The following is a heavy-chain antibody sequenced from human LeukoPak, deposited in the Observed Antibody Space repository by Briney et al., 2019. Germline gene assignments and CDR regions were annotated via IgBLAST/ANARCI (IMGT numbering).Heavy chain of an antibody. CDR1: RFTFNNYA. CDR3: AKGAQQLVYWVDY. CDR2: ISGSGGST. D-gene: IGHD6-13*01. J-gene: IGHJ4*02. V-gene: IGHV3-23*01. Sequence: GGSLRLSCAASRFTFNNYAMSWVRQAPGKGLEWVSVISGSGGSTYYADSVKGRFTISRDNSKNALYLQMNSLRAEDTAVYYCAKGAQQLVYWVDYWGQGTLVTVSS.